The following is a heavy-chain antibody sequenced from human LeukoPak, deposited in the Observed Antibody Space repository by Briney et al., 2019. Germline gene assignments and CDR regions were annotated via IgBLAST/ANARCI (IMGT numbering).Heavy chain of an antibody. V-gene: IGHV4-59*08. CDR1: GDSITSFY. CDR2: ISYTGSS. D-gene: IGHD1-1*01. Sequence: SQTLSLTSIVSGDSITSFYWSWVRHPPGEGLDWIGHISYTGSSKCNPTLGTRVAISADTSRNQFSLKMTYVPAADTGVYFCARHGKNWKIDAWGKGTPVTVSS. J-gene: IGHJ5*02. CDR3: ARHGKNWKIDA.